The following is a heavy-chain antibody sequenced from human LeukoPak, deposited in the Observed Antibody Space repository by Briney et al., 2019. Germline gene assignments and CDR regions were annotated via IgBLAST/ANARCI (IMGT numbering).Heavy chain of an antibody. D-gene: IGHD4-17*01. CDR1: GFIFSNYG. J-gene: IGHJ4*02. V-gene: IGHV3-30*19. Sequence: PGRSLRVSCAASGFIFSNYGMHWVRQAPGKGLEWVAVISYDGNNKYYADSVKGRFTISRDNSKNTLYLQMNSLRAEDTALYYCATLPTWGQGTLVTVSS. CDR3: ATLPT. CDR2: ISYDGNNK.